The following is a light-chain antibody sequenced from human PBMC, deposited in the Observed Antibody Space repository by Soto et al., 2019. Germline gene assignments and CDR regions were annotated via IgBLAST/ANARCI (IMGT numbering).Light chain of an antibody. J-gene: IGLJ1*01. CDR2: EVS. CDR1: SSDVGNFDY. CDR3: CSYAGGSTFV. Sequence: QSALTQPASLSGSPGQSITISCTGTSSDVGNFDYVSWYQQHPGKAPKLLIYEVSQRPSGLSNRFSGSKSGDTASLTISGLQAEDEADYYCCSYAGGSTFVFGTGTKVTVL. V-gene: IGLV2-23*02.